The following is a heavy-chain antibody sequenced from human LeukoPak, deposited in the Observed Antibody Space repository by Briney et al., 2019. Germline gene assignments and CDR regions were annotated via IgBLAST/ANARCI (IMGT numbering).Heavy chain of an antibody. CDR3: ASARLEPDELERRFRYWFDP. CDR1: GYTFTGYY. D-gene: IGHD1-1*01. V-gene: IGHV1-2*02. CDR2: INPNSGGT. Sequence: EASVKVSCKASGYTFTGYYMHWVRQAPGQGLEWMGWINPNSGGTNYAQKFQGRVTMTRDTSISTAYMELSRLRSDDTAVYYCASARLEPDELERRFRYWFDPWGQGTLVTVSS. J-gene: IGHJ5*02.